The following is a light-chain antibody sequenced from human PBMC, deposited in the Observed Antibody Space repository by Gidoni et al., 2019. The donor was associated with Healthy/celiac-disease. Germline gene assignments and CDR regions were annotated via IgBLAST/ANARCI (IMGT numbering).Light chain of an antibody. CDR2: AAS. V-gene: IGKV1-39*01. J-gene: IGKJ3*01. CDR3: QQSYSTPFT. CDR1: QSISSY. Sequence: DIQMTQSPSSLSASVGDRVTITCRASQSISSYLNWYQQKPGKAPKLLIYAASSLQSGVPSRFSGRGSGTDFTLTISSLQPEDFETYYCQQSYSTPFTFGPXTKVDIK.